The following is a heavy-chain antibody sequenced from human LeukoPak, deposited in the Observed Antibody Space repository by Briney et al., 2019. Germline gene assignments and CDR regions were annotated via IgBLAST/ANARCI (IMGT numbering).Heavy chain of an antibody. CDR1: GFTFDDYA. CDR3: AKGDGGSYTRAAFDI. Sequence: GGSLRLSCAASGFTFDDYAMHWVRQAPGKGLEWVSLISGDGGSTYYADSVKGRFTISRDNSKNSLYLQMNSLRTEDTALYYCAKGDGGSYTRAAFDIWGQGTMVTVSS. CDR2: ISGDGGST. J-gene: IGHJ3*02. D-gene: IGHD1-26*01. V-gene: IGHV3-43*02.